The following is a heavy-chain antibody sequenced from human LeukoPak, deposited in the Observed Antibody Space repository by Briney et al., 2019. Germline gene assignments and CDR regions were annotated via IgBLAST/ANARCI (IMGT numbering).Heavy chain of an antibody. Sequence: GGSLRLSCVASGFTFSSYAMSWVRQAPGKGLEWVSAILGGGGSAFYADSVKGRFTISRDNSKNTLYLEMDSLRADDTAVYCCSKGTSQAGLYCFDYWGQGTLVTVSS. CDR3: SKGTSQAGLYCFDY. V-gene: IGHV3-23*01. CDR1: GFTFSSYA. CDR2: ILGGGGSA. D-gene: IGHD6-19*01. J-gene: IGHJ4*02.